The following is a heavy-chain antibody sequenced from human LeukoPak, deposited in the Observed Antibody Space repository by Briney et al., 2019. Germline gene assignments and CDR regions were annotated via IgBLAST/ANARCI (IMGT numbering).Heavy chain of an antibody. CDR1: GFTFSDYY. Sequence: GRSLRLSCAASGFTFSDYYMSWLRQAPGKGLEWISYISHNATNKYYADSVKGRFTISRDTAKNSLFLQMDSLRGEDTAVYHCARAVCVFGSGRERRCYVDCWGQGTLVTVSS. CDR2: ISHNATNK. D-gene: IGHD3-10*01. J-gene: IGHJ4*02. V-gene: IGHV3-11*04. CDR3: ARAVCVFGSGRERRCYVDC.